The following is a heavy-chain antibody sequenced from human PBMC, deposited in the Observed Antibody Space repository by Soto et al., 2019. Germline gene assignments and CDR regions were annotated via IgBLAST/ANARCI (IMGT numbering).Heavy chain of an antibody. Sequence: SETLSLTCTVSGDSLSSGDYYWSWIRQPPGKGLEWIGYITYSGFTYNNPSLKSRLSISVDTSKNQFSLRLSSVTAADTAVFYCARGTRIASAGYYFDFWGPGTLVTVSS. J-gene: IGHJ4*02. CDR1: GDSLSSGDYY. CDR2: ITYSGFT. D-gene: IGHD6-25*01. V-gene: IGHV4-30-4*01. CDR3: ARGTRIASAGYYFDF.